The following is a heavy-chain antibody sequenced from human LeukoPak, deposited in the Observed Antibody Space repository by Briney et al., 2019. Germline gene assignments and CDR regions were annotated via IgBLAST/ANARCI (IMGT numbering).Heavy chain of an antibody. Sequence: PGGSLRLSCAASGFTLSSYWMHWVRQAPGKGLVWVSRMYSDGSSTTYADSVKGQSTISRDNANNTLYLQMNSLRAEDTAVYHCAREAFNYGDHYFDYWGQGTLVTVSS. J-gene: IGHJ4*02. CDR3: AREAFNYGDHYFDY. V-gene: IGHV3-74*01. CDR2: MYSDGSST. D-gene: IGHD4-17*01. CDR1: GFTLSSYW.